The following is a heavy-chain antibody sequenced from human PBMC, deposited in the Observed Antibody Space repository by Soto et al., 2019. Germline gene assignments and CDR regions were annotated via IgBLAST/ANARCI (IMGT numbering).Heavy chain of an antibody. CDR2: ISSSSSYI. D-gene: IGHD3-9*01. Sequence: GGSLRLSCAASGFTFSSYSMNWVRQAPGKGLEWVSSISSSSSYIYYADSAKGRFTISRDNAKNSLYLQMNSLRAEDTAVYYCARVVRYFDTPYGMDVWGQGTTVTVSS. CDR3: ARVVRYFDTPYGMDV. V-gene: IGHV3-21*01. CDR1: GFTFSSYS. J-gene: IGHJ6*02.